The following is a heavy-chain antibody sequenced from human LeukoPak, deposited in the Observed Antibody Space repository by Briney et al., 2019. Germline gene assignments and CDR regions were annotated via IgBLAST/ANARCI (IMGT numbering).Heavy chain of an antibody. V-gene: IGHV3-30*03. CDR2: ISYDGRKM. Sequence: GGSLRLSCVASGFTFSDYGIHWVRQAPGKGLEWVAVISYDGRKMKYADSVKGRFTISRDNSKDTLSLHMNTLRTEDTAVYYCTRDYYDSSGYYYLPNYWGQGTLVTVSS. CDR1: GFTFSDYG. J-gene: IGHJ4*02. D-gene: IGHD3-22*01. CDR3: TRDYYDSSGYYYLPNY.